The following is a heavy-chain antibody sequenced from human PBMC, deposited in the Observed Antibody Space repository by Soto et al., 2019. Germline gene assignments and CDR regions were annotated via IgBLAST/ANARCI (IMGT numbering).Heavy chain of an antibody. CDR2: INAGNGNT. V-gene: IGHV1-3*01. D-gene: IGHD3-3*01. CDR1: GYTFTSYA. CDR3: ARSFGVVIMSYYFDY. J-gene: IGHJ4*02. Sequence: EASVKVSCKASGYTFTSYAMHWVRQAPGQRLEWMGWINAGNGNTKYSQKFQGRVTITRDTSASTAYMELSSLRSEDTAVYYCARSFGVVIMSYYFDYWGQGTLVTVSS.